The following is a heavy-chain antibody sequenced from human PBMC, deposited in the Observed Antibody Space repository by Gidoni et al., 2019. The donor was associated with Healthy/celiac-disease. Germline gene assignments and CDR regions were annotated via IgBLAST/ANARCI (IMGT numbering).Heavy chain of an antibody. D-gene: IGHD3-10*01. V-gene: IGHV4-34*01. J-gene: IGHJ4*02. Sequence: QVQLQQWGAGLLKPSETLSLTCAVDGGSFSGYYWSWIRQPPGKGLEWIGEINHSGSTNYNPSLKSRVTISVDTSKNQFSLKLSSVTAADTAVYYCARVRGYYGSGSYDYWGQGTLVTVSS. CDR1: GGSFSGYY. CDR2: INHSGST. CDR3: ARVRGYYGSGSYDY.